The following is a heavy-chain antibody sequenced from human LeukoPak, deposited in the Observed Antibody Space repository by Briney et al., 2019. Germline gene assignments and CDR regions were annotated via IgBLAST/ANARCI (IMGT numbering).Heavy chain of an antibody. CDR3: ARGPAVAGYESPIDY. Sequence: PETLSLTCAVYGGSFSGYYWSWIRQPPGKGLEWIGEINHSGSTNYNPSLKSRVTISVDTSKNQFSLKLSSVTAADTAVYYCARGPAVAGYESPIDYWGQGTLVTVSS. D-gene: IGHD6-19*01. J-gene: IGHJ4*02. V-gene: IGHV4-34*01. CDR2: INHSGST. CDR1: GGSFSGYY.